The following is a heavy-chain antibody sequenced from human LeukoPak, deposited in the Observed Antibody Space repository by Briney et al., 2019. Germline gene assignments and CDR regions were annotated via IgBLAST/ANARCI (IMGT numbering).Heavy chain of an antibody. CDR3: ARATRWFGLYYFDY. CDR2: INHSGST. Sequence: SETLSLTCAVYGGSFSGYYWNWIRQPPGKGLEWIGEINHSGSTNYNPSLRSRVTISVDTSKNQFSLKLSSVTAADTAVYYCARATRWFGLYYFDYWGQGTLVTVSS. CDR1: GGSFSGYY. V-gene: IGHV4-34*01. J-gene: IGHJ4*02. D-gene: IGHD3-10*01.